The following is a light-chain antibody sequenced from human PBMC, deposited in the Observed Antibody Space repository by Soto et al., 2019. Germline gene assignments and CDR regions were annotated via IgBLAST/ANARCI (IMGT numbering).Light chain of an antibody. CDR2: DAS. CDR3: QQYNNWPPWT. J-gene: IGKJ1*01. V-gene: IGKV3-11*01. Sequence: EIVLTQSPSTLSFSPWERSTRSFMASQSVSSYLAWYQQKPGQAPRLLIYDASNRATGIPARFSGSGSGTDFTLTISSLEPEDFAVYYCQQYNNWPPWTLGQGTKVDIK. CDR1: QSVSSY.